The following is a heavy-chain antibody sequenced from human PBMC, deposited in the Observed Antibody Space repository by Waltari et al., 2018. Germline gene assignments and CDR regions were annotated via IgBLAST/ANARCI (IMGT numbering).Heavy chain of an antibody. D-gene: IGHD1-1*01. J-gene: IGHJ4*02. CDR2: TTDSERT. V-gene: IGHV4-34*02. Sequence: QVQLQQWGAGLLKPSATLSLTCAVYGRSFRGYYWSWIRQPPGKGLEWIGKTTDSERTKYNPSLKSRISISVDTSKNQFSLTVFSVTAADAAVYYCARGDGTGKYGYWGQGTRVTVSS. CDR1: GRSFRGYY. CDR3: ARGDGTGKYGY.